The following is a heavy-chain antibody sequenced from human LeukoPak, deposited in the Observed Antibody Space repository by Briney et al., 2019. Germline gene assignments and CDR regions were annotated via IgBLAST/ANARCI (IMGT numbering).Heavy chain of an antibody. V-gene: IGHV1-18*01. CDR3: ARDPNSYCTNIRCNEGFDY. J-gene: IGHJ4*02. CDR1: GYAFTSYG. D-gene: IGHD2-8*01. CDR2: ISPYSGNT. Sequence: ASVTVSCMVSGYAFTSYGISWVRQAPGQGLDWMGWISPYSGNTNYAQKLQGRVTMTTDTYTSTAYMELRSLRSDDTAVYYCARDPNSYCTNIRCNEGFDYWGQGTLVTVSS.